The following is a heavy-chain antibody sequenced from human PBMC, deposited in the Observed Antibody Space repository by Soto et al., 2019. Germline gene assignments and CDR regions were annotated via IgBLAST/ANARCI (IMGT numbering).Heavy chain of an antibody. CDR2: IYYSGST. CDR3: ARHNIVATISAWFDP. D-gene: IGHD5-12*01. CDR1: GGSISSYY. V-gene: IGHV4-59*08. J-gene: IGHJ5*02. Sequence: ETLSLTCTVSGGSISSYYWSWIRQPPGKGLEWIGYIYYSGSTNYNPSLKSRVTISVDTSKNQFSLKLSSVTAADTAVYYCARHNIVATISAWFDPGGQGTLVTVSS.